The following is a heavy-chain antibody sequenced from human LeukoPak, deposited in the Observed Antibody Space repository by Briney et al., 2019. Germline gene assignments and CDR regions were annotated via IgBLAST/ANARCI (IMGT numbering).Heavy chain of an antibody. CDR2: IYYSEST. CDR1: GGSVSSGSYY. V-gene: IGHV4-61*01. Sequence: SETLSLTCTVSGGSVSSGSYYWSWIRQPPGKGLEWIGYIYYSESTNYNPSLKSRVTISVDTSKNQFSLKLGSVTAADTAVYYCARDPMAVAATLDAFDIWGQGTMVTVSS. CDR3: ARDPMAVAATLDAFDI. D-gene: IGHD2-15*01. J-gene: IGHJ3*02.